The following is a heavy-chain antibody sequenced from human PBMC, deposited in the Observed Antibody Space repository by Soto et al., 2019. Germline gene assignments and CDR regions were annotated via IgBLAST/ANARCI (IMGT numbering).Heavy chain of an antibody. V-gene: IGHV3-74*01. D-gene: IGHD2-21*01. CDR2: INGDGRKT. Sequence: PGGSLRLSCEASGFTFSSYWMHWVRQAPGKGLVWVSLINGDGRKTNYADSVKGRFTISRDNAKNTLFLQMNGLRAEDTAIYYRTRDPFNPSGDYFWGQGTLVTVSS. J-gene: IGHJ4*02. CDR1: GFTFSSYW. CDR3: TRDPFNPSGDYF.